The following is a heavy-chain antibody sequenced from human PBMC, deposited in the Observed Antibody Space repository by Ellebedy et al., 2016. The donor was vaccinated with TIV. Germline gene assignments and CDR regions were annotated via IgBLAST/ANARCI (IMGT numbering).Heavy chain of an antibody. D-gene: IGHD6-6*01. V-gene: IGHV4-30-4*02. Sequence: MPSETLSLTCTVSGGSISSGDYYWSWFRQPPGKGLEWIGYIFYSGSTYYNLSLESRVTMSVDTSKNQFSLQVNSVTAADTAVYYCARAVPDRPPDYWGQGTLVTVSS. CDR3: ARAVPDRPPDY. CDR1: GGSISSGDYY. J-gene: IGHJ4*02. CDR2: IFYSGST.